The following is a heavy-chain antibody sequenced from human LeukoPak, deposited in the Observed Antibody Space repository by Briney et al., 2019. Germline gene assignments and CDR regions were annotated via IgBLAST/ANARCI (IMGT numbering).Heavy chain of an antibody. J-gene: IGHJ5*02. D-gene: IGHD3-9*01. CDR1: GFTVSSNY. CDR2: LYSGGTT. CDR3: ARDKEYDILTGP. V-gene: IGHV3-53*01. Sequence: GGSLRLSCAVSGFTVSSNYMTWVRQAPGKGLEWVSVLYSGGTTYYADSVKGRFTISRDNSKNTLYLQMNSLRAEDTAVYYCARDKEYDILTGPWGQGTLVTVSS.